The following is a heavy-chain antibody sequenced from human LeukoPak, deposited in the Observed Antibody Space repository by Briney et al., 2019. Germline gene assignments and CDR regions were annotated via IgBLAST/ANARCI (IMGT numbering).Heavy chain of an antibody. D-gene: IGHD4-17*01. J-gene: IGHJ4*02. V-gene: IGHV1-18*01. Sequence: GASVKVSCKASGYTFTSYGISWVRQAPGQGLEWMGWISAYNGNTNYAQKLQGRVTMTTDTSTSTAYMELRSLRSDDTAVYYCARDHDGDYIRVGYFDYWGQGTLVTVSS. CDR2: ISAYNGNT. CDR3: ARDHDGDYIRVGYFDY. CDR1: GYTFTSYG.